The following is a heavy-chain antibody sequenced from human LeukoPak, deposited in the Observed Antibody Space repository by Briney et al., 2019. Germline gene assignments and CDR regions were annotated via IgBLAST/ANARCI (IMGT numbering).Heavy chain of an antibody. CDR1: GYSFSNYW. D-gene: IGHD5-18*01. V-gene: IGHV5-51*01. Sequence: GESLKISCKDSGYSFSNYWIGWLRQMPGKGLEWMGIIYPGDSDVRYSPSFQGQVTISADESISTAYLQWSSLKASDTAMYYCARPRGYSYGTYFDYWGQGTLVTVSS. CDR3: ARPRGYSYGTYFDY. CDR2: IYPGDSDV. J-gene: IGHJ4*02.